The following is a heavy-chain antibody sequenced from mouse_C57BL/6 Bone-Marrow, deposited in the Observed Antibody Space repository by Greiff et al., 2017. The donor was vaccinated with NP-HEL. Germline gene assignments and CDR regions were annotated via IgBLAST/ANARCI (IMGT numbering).Heavy chain of an antibody. D-gene: IGHD1-1*01. V-gene: IGHV1-61*01. CDR2: IYPSDSET. CDR3: ASTPHYYGSSYYAMDY. Sequence: QVQLKQPGAELVRPGSSVKLSCKASGYTFTSYWMDWVKQRPGQGLEWIGNIYPSDSETHYNQQFKDKATLTVDKSSSTAYMQLSSLTSEDSAVYYCASTPHYYGSSYYAMDYWGQGTSVTVSS. J-gene: IGHJ4*01. CDR1: GYTFTSYW.